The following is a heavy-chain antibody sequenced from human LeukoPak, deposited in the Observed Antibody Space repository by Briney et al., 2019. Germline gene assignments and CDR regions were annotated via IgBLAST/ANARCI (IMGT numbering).Heavy chain of an antibody. CDR2: TIPLLGTA. Sequence: GASVNVSCKASGGTFNNYAISWVRQAPGLGLEWMGGTIPLLGTANYAQRFQGRVSINTDESTGTAYMELSSLTSDDTAIYYCAREAGGAFSNYFDFWGQGTLVTVSS. CDR3: AREAGGAFSNYFDF. J-gene: IGHJ4*02. CDR1: GGTFNNYA. V-gene: IGHV1-69*05. D-gene: IGHD1-26*01.